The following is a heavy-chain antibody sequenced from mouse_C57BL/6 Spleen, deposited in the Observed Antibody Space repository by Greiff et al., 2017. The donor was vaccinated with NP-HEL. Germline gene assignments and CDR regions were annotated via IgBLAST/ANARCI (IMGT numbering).Heavy chain of an antibody. CDR1: GFNIKDDY. CDR2: IDPENGDT. J-gene: IGHJ4*01. V-gene: IGHV14-4*01. Sequence: VQLQQSGAELVRPGASVKLSCTASGFNIKDDYMHWVKQRPEQGLEWIGWIDPENGDTEYASKFQGKATITADTSSNTAYLQLSSLTSEDTAVYYCTKPYYYAMDYWGQGTSVTVSS. CDR3: TKPYYYAMDY.